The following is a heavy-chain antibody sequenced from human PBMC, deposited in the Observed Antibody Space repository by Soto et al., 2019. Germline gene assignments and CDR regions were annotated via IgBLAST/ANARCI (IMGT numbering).Heavy chain of an antibody. V-gene: IGHV4-34*01. Sequence: SETLSLTCAVYGGSFSGYYWSWIRQPPGKGLEWIGEINHSGSTNYNPSLKSRVTISVDTSKNQFSLKLSSVTAADTAVYYCARMTGGYYYYYYYMDVWGKGTTVTVS. CDR2: INHSGST. D-gene: IGHD2-15*01. CDR1: GGSFSGYY. J-gene: IGHJ6*03. CDR3: ARMTGGYYYYYYYMDV.